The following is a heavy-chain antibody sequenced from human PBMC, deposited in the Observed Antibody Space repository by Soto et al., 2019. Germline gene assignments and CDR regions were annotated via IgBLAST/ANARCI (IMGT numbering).Heavy chain of an antibody. Sequence: SETLSLTCTVSGGSIISSNYYWGWIRQPPGKGLEWIGSLYYSGSTYYNPSLKSRVTTSVDTSKNQFSLKLSSVTAADTAVYYCARETYYYGSGSRAGAFDIWGQGTMVTVSS. D-gene: IGHD3-10*01. V-gene: IGHV4-39*07. CDR3: ARETYYYGSGSRAGAFDI. CDR1: GGSIISSNYY. CDR2: LYYSGST. J-gene: IGHJ3*02.